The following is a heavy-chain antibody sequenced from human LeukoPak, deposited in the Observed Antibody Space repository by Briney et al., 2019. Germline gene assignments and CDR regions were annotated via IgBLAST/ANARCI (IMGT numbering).Heavy chain of an antibody. Sequence: PSETLSLTCAVYGGSFSGYNWNWIRQPPGEGLEWIGEINHSGATKYNPSLKSRLTIAVDTSKNQFSLKLKSVSAADTAVYYCARGSPKHDSWGQGTLVIVSS. CDR3: ARGSPKHDS. J-gene: IGHJ5*01. V-gene: IGHV4-34*01. CDR2: INHSGAT. CDR1: GGSFSGYN.